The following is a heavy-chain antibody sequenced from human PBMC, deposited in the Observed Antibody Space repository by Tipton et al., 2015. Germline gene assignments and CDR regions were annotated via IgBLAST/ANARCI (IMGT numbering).Heavy chain of an antibody. J-gene: IGHJ4*02. D-gene: IGHD1-14*01. CDR2: ITDNGGT. CDR3: ARSHNGFG. V-gene: IGHV3-23*01. Sequence: SGFTLNTFGMAWVRQAPEKGLEWVSSITDNGGTYYADSVKGRFTISRDSSRNTLYLQMNNLRAEDTAVYYCARSHNGFGWGQGTLVTVSS. CDR1: GFTLNTFG.